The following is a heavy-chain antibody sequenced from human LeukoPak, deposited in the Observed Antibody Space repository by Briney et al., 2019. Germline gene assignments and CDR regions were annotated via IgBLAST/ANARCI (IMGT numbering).Heavy chain of an antibody. CDR3: ASGPQMLTIFGVVIPYYFDY. D-gene: IGHD3-3*01. V-gene: IGHV3-53*04. CDR1: GFTVSSNY. J-gene: IGHJ4*02. CDR2: IYSGGST. Sequence: PGGSLRLSCAASGFTVSSNYMSWVRQAPGKGLERVSVIYSGGSTYYADSVKGRFTISRHNSKNTLYLQMNSLRAEDTAVYYCASGPQMLTIFGVVIPYYFDYWGQGTLVTVSS.